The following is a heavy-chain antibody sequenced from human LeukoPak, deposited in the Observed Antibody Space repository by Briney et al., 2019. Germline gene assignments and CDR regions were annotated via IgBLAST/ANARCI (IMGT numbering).Heavy chain of an antibody. V-gene: IGHV3-30-3*01. J-gene: IGHJ4*02. CDR1: GFTFTNYA. CDR2: ILYDGTNK. Sequence: GKSLRLSCAASGFTFTNYALHWVRQAPGKGLEWVAVILYDGTNKYHADSVKGRFTISRDNSKNTLSLQMNSLRAEDTALYYCARGFVLGAAKNYFDYWGQGALVTVSS. D-gene: IGHD2-21*02. CDR3: ARGFVLGAAKNYFDY.